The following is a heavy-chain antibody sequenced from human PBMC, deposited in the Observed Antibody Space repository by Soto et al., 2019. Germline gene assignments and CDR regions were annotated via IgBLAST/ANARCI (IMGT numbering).Heavy chain of an antibody. CDR1: GFTFSSYA. Sequence: PGGSLRLSCAASGFTFSSYAMSWVRQAPGKGLEWVSAISGSGGSTYYADSVKGRFTISRDNSKNTLYLQMNSLRAEDTAVYYCAKDHYDSSGYYPTPFDYWGQGTMVTVYS. D-gene: IGHD3-22*01. CDR2: ISGSGGST. J-gene: IGHJ4*02. V-gene: IGHV3-23*01. CDR3: AKDHYDSSGYYPTPFDY.